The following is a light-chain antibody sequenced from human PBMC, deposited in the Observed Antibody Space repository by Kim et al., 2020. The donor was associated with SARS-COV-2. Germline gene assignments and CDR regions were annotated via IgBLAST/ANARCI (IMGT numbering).Light chain of an antibody. CDR3: QAWGSSTWV. V-gene: IGLV3-1*01. CDR1: KWGDKY. J-gene: IGLJ3*02. CDR2: QDS. Sequence: VSPGQTASITCSGDKWGDKYACWYQQKPGQSPVLVIYQDSKRPSGIPERFSGSNSGNTATLTISGTQAMDEADYYCQAWGSSTWVFGGGTQLTVL.